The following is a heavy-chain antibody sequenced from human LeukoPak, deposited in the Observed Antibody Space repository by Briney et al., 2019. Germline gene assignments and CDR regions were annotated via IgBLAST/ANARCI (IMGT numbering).Heavy chain of an antibody. CDR3: TRRDDFWSGSSDF. Sequence: QPGGSLRLSCEVSGFTLSGSAVHWLRQASGKRLEWVGRIRSKANGHATAYAASVKGRFIISRDDSKNTAYLQMNSLKIEDSAVYYCTRRDDFWSGSSDFWGQGTLVTVSS. D-gene: IGHD3-3*01. J-gene: IGHJ4*02. CDR1: GFTLSGSA. CDR2: IRSKANGHAT. V-gene: IGHV3-73*01.